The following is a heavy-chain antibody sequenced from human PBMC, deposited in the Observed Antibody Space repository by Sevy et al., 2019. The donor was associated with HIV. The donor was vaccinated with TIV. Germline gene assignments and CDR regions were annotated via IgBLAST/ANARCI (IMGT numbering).Heavy chain of an antibody. D-gene: IGHD6-19*01. V-gene: IGHV3-21*01. CDR2: ISSSSSYI. Sequence: GGSLRLSCAASGFTFSSYAMHWVRQAPGKGLEWVSSISSSSSYIYYADSVKGRFTISRDNAKNSLYLQMNSLRAEDTAVYYCARGGKNAVDIGSRRYSSGWYFDYWGQGTLVTVSS. CDR1: GFTFSSYA. J-gene: IGHJ4*02. CDR3: ARGGKNAVDIGSRRYSSGWYFDY.